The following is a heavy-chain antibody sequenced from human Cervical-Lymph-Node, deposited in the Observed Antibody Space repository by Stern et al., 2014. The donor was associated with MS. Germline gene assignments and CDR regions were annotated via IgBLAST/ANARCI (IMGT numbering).Heavy chain of an antibody. CDR3: ARRGDGYFDY. CDR2: IIPMFGPA. V-gene: IGHV1-69*01. D-gene: IGHD2-21*01. CDR1: GGTFSSDA. J-gene: IGHJ4*02. Sequence: VQLVQSGAEVKKPGSSVKVSCKASGGTFSSDAISWVRQAPGQGLEWMVGIIPMFGPANYAQKFQGRVTITADESTSTAYMELSSLRSEDTAVYYCARRGDGYFDYWGQGTLVTVSS.